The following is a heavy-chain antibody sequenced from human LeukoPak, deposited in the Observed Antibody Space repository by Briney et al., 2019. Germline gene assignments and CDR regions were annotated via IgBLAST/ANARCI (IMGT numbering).Heavy chain of an antibody. CDR1: GYTFTSYD. CDR3: ARIRSGSYSLDYYYYGMDV. D-gene: IGHD1-26*01. V-gene: IGHV1-8*01. Sequence: ASVKVSCKASGYTFTSYDINWVRQATGQGLEWMGWMNPNGGNTGYAQKFQGRVTMTRNTSISTAYMELSSLRSEDTAVYYCARIRSGSYSLDYYYYGMDVWGQGTTVTVSS. CDR2: MNPNGGNT. J-gene: IGHJ6*02.